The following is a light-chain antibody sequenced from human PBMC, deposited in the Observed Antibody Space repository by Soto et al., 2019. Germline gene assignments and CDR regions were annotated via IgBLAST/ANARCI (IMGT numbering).Light chain of an antibody. J-gene: IGLJ1*01. CDR1: AINVGGYNY. V-gene: IGLV2-14*03. CDR3: TSYTRSRTYV. CDR2: DVT. Sequence: QSALTQPASVSGSPGQSITISCTGTAINVGGYNYVSWYQQHPGKAPKLVIYDVTNRPSGVSNRFSGSKSGNTASLTISGLQAEDEADYYCTSYTRSRTYVFGTGTKLTVL.